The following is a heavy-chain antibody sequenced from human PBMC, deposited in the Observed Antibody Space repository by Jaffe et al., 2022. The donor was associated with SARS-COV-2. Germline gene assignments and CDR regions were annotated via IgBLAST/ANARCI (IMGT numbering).Heavy chain of an antibody. Sequence: QVQLQESGPGLVKPSQTLSLTCTVSGGSISSGDYYWSWIRQPPGKGLEWIGYIYYSGSTYYNPSLKSRVTISVDTSKNQFSLKLSSVTAADTAVYYCARGGGNTAMENWFDPWGQGTLVTVSS. CDR1: GGSISSGDYY. V-gene: IGHV4-30-4*01. CDR2: IYYSGST. CDR3: ARGGGNTAMENWFDP. D-gene: IGHD5-18*01. J-gene: IGHJ5*02.